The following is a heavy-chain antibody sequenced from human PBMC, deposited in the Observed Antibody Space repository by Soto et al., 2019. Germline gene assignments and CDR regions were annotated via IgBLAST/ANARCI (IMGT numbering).Heavy chain of an antibody. Sequence: PGGSLRLSCAASGFTFDDYAMHWVRQAPGKGLEWVSGISWNSGSIGYADSVKGRFTISRDNAKNSLYLQMNSLRAEDTALYYCAKDMSSDILTVAGNVLDYWGQGTLVTVSS. J-gene: IGHJ4*02. CDR1: GFTFDDYA. CDR2: ISWNSGSI. CDR3: AKDMSSDILTVAGNVLDY. V-gene: IGHV3-9*01. D-gene: IGHD3-9*01.